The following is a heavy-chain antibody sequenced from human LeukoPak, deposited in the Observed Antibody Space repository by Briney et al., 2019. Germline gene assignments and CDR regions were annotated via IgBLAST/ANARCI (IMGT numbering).Heavy chain of an antibody. CDR2: IRSKSYGGTT. J-gene: IGHJ4*02. Sequence: GGSLRLSCTASGITFGDYAMSWFRQAPGKGLEWVGFIRSKSYGGTTEYAASVKGRFTISRDNAKNSLYLQLNTLRPEDTAVYYCVQGWRDNWGQGTLVTVSS. CDR1: GITFGDYA. D-gene: IGHD2-15*01. CDR3: VQGWRDN. V-gene: IGHV3-49*03.